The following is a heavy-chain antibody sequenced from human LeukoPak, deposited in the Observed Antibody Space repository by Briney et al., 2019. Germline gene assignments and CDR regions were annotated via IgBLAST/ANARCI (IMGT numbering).Heavy chain of an antibody. CDR3: ARDYYYMDV. J-gene: IGHJ6*03. V-gene: IGHV4-34*01. Sequence: PSETLSLTCAVYGGSFSGYYWSWIRQPPGKWLEWIGEINHSGSTNYNPSLKSRVTISVDTSKNQFSLKLSSVTAADSAVYYCARDYYYMDVWGKRTTVTVSS. CDR2: INHSGST. CDR1: GGSFSGYY.